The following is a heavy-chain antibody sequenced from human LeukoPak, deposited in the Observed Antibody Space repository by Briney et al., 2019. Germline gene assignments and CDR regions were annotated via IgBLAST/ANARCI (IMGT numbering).Heavy chain of an antibody. CDR3: ARGNYGDYERYFDY. CDR1: GFTFSSYW. D-gene: IGHD4-17*01. CDR2: ISSSSSYI. V-gene: IGHV3-21*01. Sequence: GGSLRLSCAASGFTFSSYWMSWVRQAPGKGLEWVSSISSSSSYIYYADSVKGRFTISRDNAKNSLYLQMNSLRAEDTAVYYCARGNYGDYERYFDYWGQGTLVTVSS. J-gene: IGHJ4*02.